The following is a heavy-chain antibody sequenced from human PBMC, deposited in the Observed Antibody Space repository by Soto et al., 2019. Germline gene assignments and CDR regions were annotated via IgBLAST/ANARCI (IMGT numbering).Heavy chain of an antibody. Sequence: EVQLVESGGGRVKPGGSLRPSCAASESISGGNSMNWVRQAPGKGLEWVSCISSSGSHAYYADSVKGRFTISRDNAKESLYLQMNSLRAEDTAVYYCARDRDGYNPVDYWGQGTLVTVSS. V-gene: IGHV3-21*01. CDR2: ISSSGSHA. CDR3: ARDRDGYNPVDY. CDR1: ESISGGNS. D-gene: IGHD1-1*01. J-gene: IGHJ4*02.